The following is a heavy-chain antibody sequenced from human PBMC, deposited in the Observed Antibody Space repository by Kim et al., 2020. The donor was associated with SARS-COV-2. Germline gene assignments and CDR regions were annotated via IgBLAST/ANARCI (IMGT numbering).Heavy chain of an antibody. CDR2: T. CDR3: AKEGYYYGMDV. Sequence: TYYADSVKGRFTISRDNSKNTLDLQMNSLRAEDTAVYYCAKEGYYYGMDVWGQGTTVTVSS. J-gene: IGHJ6*02. V-gene: IGHV3-23*01.